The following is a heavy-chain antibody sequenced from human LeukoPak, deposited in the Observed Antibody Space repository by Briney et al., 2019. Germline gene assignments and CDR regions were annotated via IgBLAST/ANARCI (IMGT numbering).Heavy chain of an antibody. CDR2: NYTSGST. CDR3: ARDATAQLQSGWFDP. V-gene: IGHV4-61*02. D-gene: IGHD5-24*01. CDR1: GGSISSGSYY. Sequence: PSETLSLTCTVSGGSISSGSYYWSWIRQPAGKGLEWIGRNYTSGSTNYNPSLKSRVTISVDTSKNQFSLKLSSVTAADTAVYYCARDATAQLQSGWFDPWGQGTLVTVSS. J-gene: IGHJ5*02.